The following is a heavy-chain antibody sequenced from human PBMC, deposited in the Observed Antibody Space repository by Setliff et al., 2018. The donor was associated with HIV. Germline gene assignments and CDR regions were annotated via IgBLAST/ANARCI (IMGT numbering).Heavy chain of an antibody. Sequence: SETLSLTCTVSGDSITNDDYYWGWIRQPPGKGLEWIAIIHYNGRTYYNPSLKTRVTIMVDTSKNQFSLKLGSVTAADTAVYYCAREWSYGAFDTFDVWGQGTMVTVSS. V-gene: IGHV4-39*07. CDR3: AREWSYGAFDTFDV. J-gene: IGHJ3*01. CDR2: IHYNGRT. D-gene: IGHD1-26*01. CDR1: GDSITNDDYY.